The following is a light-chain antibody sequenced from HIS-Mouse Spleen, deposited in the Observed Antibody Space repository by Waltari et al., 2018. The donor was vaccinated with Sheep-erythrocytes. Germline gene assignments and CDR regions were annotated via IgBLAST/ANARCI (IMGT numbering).Light chain of an antibody. V-gene: IGLV2-8*01. Sequence: QSALTQPPSASGSPGQSVTISCTGTSSDVGGYNYVSWYQQHPGKAPKPMIYEVSKRPSGVPSRFSGSKSGNTASLTVSGLQAEDEADYYCSSYAGSNNWVFGGGTKLTVL. CDR1: SSDVGGYNY. CDR2: EVS. CDR3: SSYAGSNNWV. J-gene: IGLJ3*02.